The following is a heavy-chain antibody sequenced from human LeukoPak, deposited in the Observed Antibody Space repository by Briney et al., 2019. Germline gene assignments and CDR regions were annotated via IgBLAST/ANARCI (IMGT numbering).Heavy chain of an antibody. CDR2: ISGSGGST. J-gene: IGHJ1*01. V-gene: IGHV3-23*01. CDR3: AKDLRPYSSGWYGTDFQH. CDR1: GFTFSSYA. Sequence: PGGSLRLSCAASGFTFSSYAMSWVRQAPGKGLEWVSAISGSGGSTYYADSVKGRFTISRDNSKNTLYLQMNSLRAEDTAVYYCAKDLRPYSSGWYGTDFQHWGQGTLVTVSS. D-gene: IGHD6-19*01.